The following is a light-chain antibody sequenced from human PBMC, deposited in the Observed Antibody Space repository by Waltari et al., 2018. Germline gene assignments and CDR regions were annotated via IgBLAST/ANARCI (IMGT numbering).Light chain of an antibody. J-gene: IGKJ1*01. CDR1: QGISNY. V-gene: IGKV1-NL1*01. CDR3: QQYYSSPRT. Sequence: DIQMTQSPSSLSASVGDRVTITCRASQGISNYLAWYQQKPGKAPKFLLSARLQRGVLSRFSGSGSGTDYTLTISSLQPEDFATYYCQQYYSSPRTFGQGTKVEIK. CDR2: A.